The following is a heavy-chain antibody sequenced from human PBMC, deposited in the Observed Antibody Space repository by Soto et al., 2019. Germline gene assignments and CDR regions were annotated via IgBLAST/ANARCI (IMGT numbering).Heavy chain of an antibody. V-gene: IGHV1-18*01. CDR2: ISAFNGNT. D-gene: IGHD6-19*01. CDR1: GYSFTNYG. Sequence: QDQLVQSGAEVKKPGASVTVSCKASGYSFTNYGITWVRQAPGQGLEWLGWISAFNGNTHYAQKVQGRVTMTTDASTSTADMELRSLRSDDTAVYYCARDRGVAPPVAGNTPYYYYMDVWGKGTTVTVSS. J-gene: IGHJ6*03. CDR3: ARDRGVAPPVAGNTPYYYYMDV.